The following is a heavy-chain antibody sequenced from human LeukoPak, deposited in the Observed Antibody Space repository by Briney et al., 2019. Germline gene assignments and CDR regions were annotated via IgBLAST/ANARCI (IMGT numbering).Heavy chain of an antibody. J-gene: IGHJ4*02. CDR1: GYTFTSYY. CDR2: INPSGGST. V-gene: IGHV1-46*01. D-gene: IGHD6-13*01. Sequence: ASVTVSCTASGYTFTSYYMHWVRQAPGQGLEWMGIINPSGGSTSYAQKFQGRVTMTRDTSISTAYMELSRLRSDDTAVYYCARDGGSYSSSWYYFDYWGQGTLVTVSS. CDR3: ARDGGSYSSSWYYFDY.